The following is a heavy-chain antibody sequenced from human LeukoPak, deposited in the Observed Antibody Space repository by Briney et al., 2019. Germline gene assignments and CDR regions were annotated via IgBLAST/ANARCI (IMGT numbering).Heavy chain of an antibody. J-gene: IGHJ5*02. CDR1: GGSISSSSYY. Sequence: SETLSLTCTVSGGSISSSSYYWGWIRQPPGKGLEWIGSIYYSGSTYYNPSLKSRVTISVDTSKNQLSLKLSSVTAVDTAVYYCARSRRVYSGFNWFDPWGQGTLITVSS. V-gene: IGHV4-39*01. D-gene: IGHD5-12*01. CDR2: IYYSGST. CDR3: ARSRRVYSGFNWFDP.